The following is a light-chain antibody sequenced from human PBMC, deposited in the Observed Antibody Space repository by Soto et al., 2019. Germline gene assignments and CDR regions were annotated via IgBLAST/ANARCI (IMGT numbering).Light chain of an antibody. CDR1: SRDVGAYDY. J-gene: IGLJ1*01. Sequence: QPVLTQPASVSGSPGQSITISCTGTSRDVGAYDYVSWYLQYPDKAPQLLIYYVDHRPSGVSSRFSGSKSGNTASLTISGLQAEDEGDYYCCSYADGSIYFFGTGTQLTVL. V-gene: IGLV2-14*03. CDR3: CSYADGSIYF. CDR2: YVD.